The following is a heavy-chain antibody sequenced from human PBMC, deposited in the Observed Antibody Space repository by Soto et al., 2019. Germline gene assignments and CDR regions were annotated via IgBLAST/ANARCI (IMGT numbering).Heavy chain of an antibody. CDR1: GYTFTGYY. J-gene: IGHJ4*02. Sequence: ASVKVSCKASGYTFTGYYMHWVRQAPGQGLEWMGWINPNSGGTNYAQKFQGWVTMTRDTSISTAYMELSRLRSDDTALFYCARGSSVADYYDSSGDFDYWGQGTLVTVSS. D-gene: IGHD3-22*01. CDR3: ARGSSVADYYDSSGDFDY. V-gene: IGHV1-2*04. CDR2: INPNSGGT.